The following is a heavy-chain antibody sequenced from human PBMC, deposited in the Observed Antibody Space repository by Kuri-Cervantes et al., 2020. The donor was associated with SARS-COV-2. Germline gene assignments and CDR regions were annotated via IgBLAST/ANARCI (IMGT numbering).Heavy chain of an antibody. CDR1: GFTFSSYS. D-gene: IGHD4-23*01. V-gene: IGHV3-74*01. J-gene: IGHJ3*02. CDR3: ARGNYGGNANAFDI. CDR2: INSDGSNT. Sequence: GGSLRLSCAASGFTFSSYSMNWVRQAPGKGLVWVSRINSDGSNTSYADSVKGRFTISRDNAKNTLCLQMNSLRAEDTAVYYCARGNYGGNANAFDIWGQGTMVTVSS.